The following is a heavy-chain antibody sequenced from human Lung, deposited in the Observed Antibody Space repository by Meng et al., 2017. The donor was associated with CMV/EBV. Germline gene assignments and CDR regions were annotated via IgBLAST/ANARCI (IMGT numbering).Heavy chain of an antibody. CDR2: IPNRGNS. CDR1: GDSRTGHSG. J-gene: IGHJ1*01. CDR3: LRRSGGSV. D-gene: IGHD3-10*01. Sequence: SGLSMVYLVWTLSHACAVSGDSRTGHSGWVWLRPLPGKGLAWIGKIPNRGNSSYNPSLKSRVSMSIDKSKNHFSLMLTSVTAADTAVYHCLRRSGGSVWGQGTLVTVSS. V-gene: IGHV4-4*02.